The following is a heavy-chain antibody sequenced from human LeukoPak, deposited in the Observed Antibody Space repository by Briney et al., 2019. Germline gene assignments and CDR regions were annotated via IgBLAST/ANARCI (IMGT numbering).Heavy chain of an antibody. J-gene: IGHJ6*02. CDR1: GYTFTSYD. V-gene: IGHV1-8*01. CDR2: MNPNSGNT. CDR3: ARVLAAGADFWSGYSYYYYGMDV. D-gene: IGHD3-3*01. Sequence: ASVKVSCKASGYTFTSYDINWVRQATGQGLEWMGWMNPNSGNTGYAQKFQGRVTMTRNTSISTAYMELSSLRSEDTAVYYCARVLAAGADFWSGYSYYYYGMDVWGQGTTVTVSS.